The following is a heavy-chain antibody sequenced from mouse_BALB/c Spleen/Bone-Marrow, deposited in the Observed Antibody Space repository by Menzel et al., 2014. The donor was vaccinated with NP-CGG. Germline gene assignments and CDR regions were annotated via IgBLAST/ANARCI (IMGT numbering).Heavy chain of an antibody. D-gene: IGHD1-1*01. CDR2: INPGSGGT. V-gene: IGHV1-54*01. J-gene: IGHJ2*01. CDR1: GYAFTNYL. Sequence: QVQLQQSGAELVRPGTSVKVSCKASGYAFTNYLIEWVKQRPGQGLEWIGAINPGSGGTNYNEKFKGKATLTADKSSSTAYMQFSSLTSDDSAVYFCARSYYGSPYFDYWGQGTTLTVSS. CDR3: ARSYYGSPYFDY.